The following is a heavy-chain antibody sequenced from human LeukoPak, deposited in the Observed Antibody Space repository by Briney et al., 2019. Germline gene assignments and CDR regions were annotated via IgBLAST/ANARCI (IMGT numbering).Heavy chain of an antibody. J-gene: IGHJ3*02. CDR3: AKGIVPAPNGAFDI. Sequence: GGSLLLSCAASGFTFSSYAMHWVRQAPGKGLEWVAVISRDGRNKYYADSVRGRFTISRDNSKSTLYLQMNSLRAEDTAVYYCAKGIVPAPNGAFDIWGQGTMVTVSS. CDR2: ISRDGRNK. CDR1: GFTFSSYA. V-gene: IGHV3-30*04. D-gene: IGHD2-2*01.